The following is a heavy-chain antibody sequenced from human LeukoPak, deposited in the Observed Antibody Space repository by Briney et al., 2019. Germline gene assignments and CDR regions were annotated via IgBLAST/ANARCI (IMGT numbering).Heavy chain of an antibody. V-gene: IGHV3-64D*06. J-gene: IGHJ4*02. CDR1: GFTFSDYA. CDR2: ISSSGDYT. Sequence: GGSLRLSCSASGFTFSDYAMHWVRQAPGRGLQFVSAISSSGDYTSYSDSVKGRFTISRDNSKNTLHLQMSSLRAEDTAVYYCYSMIVLGIRVINDYWGQGTLVTVSS. CDR3: YSMIVLGIRVINDY. D-gene: IGHD3-22*01.